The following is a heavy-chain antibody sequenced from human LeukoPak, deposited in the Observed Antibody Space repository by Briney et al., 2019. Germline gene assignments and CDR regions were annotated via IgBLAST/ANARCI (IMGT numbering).Heavy chain of an antibody. D-gene: IGHD6-19*01. V-gene: IGHV4-59*06. Sequence: PSETLSLTCTVSGGSISSYYLSWIRQPPGKGLEWIGYIYYSGSTYYNPSLKSRVTISVDTSENQFSLKLSSVTAADTAVYYCASGPSPYFLDYWGQGTLVSVSS. CDR1: GGSISSYY. CDR2: IYYSGST. CDR3: ASGPSPYFLDY. J-gene: IGHJ4*02.